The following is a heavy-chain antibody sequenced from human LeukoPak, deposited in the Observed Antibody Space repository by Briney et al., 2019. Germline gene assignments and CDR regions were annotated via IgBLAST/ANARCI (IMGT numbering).Heavy chain of an antibody. CDR2: INSGSNTI. Sequence: GGSLRLSCAASGFTFSTYNMNWVRQAPGKGLEWVSYINSGSNTIYYANSVNGRFTVSRDNAKNSLYLQMNSLRAEDTAVYYCAREDGYCSGGNCYSYFDSWGQGTLVTVSA. CDR1: GFTFSTYN. J-gene: IGHJ4*02. D-gene: IGHD2-15*01. CDR3: AREDGYCSGGNCYSYFDS. V-gene: IGHV3-48*01.